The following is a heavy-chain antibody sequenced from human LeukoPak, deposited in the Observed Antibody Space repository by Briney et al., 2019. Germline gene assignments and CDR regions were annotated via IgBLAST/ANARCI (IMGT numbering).Heavy chain of an antibody. D-gene: IGHD3-10*01. J-gene: IGHJ4*02. CDR1: GYSFTRYW. CDR2: IDPSDSYT. CDR3: ARHERPGYYGSGSYYGY. V-gene: IGHV5-10-1*01. Sequence: GESLRISCKGSGYSFTRYWISWVRQMPGKGLEWMGRIDPSDSYTNYSPSFQGHVTISADKSISTAYLQWSSLKASDTAMYYCARHERPGYYGSGSYYGYWGQGTLVTVSS.